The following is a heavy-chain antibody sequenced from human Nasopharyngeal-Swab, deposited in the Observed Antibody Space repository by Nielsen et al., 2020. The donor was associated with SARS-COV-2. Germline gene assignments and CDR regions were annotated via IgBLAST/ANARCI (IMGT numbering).Heavy chain of an antibody. D-gene: IGHD3-16*02. V-gene: IGHV1-69*13. CDR3: ARFYDYVWGSYPQWTAFDI. CDR1: GGTFSSYA. CDR2: IIPIFGTA. J-gene: IGHJ3*02. Sequence: SVKVSCKASGGTFSSYAISWVRQAPGQGLEWMGGIIPIFGTANYAQKFQGRVTVTADESTSTAYMKLSSLRSEDTAVYYCARFYDYVWGSYPQWTAFDIWGQGTMVTVSS.